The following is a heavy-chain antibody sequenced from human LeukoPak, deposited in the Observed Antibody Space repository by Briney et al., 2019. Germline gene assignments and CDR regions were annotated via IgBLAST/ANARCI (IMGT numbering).Heavy chain of an antibody. Sequence: PGGSLRLSCAASGFTFSSYEMNWVRQAPGKGLEWVSYISSIGSTIYYADSVKSRFTISRDNAKNSLYLQMNSLRAEDTAVYYCARASGVGFDYWGQGTLVTVSS. D-gene: IGHD3-10*01. CDR3: ARASGVGFDY. CDR1: GFTFSSYE. J-gene: IGHJ4*02. V-gene: IGHV3-48*03. CDR2: ISSIGSTI.